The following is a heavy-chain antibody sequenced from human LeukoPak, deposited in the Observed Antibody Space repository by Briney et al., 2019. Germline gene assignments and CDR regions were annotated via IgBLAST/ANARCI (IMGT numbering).Heavy chain of an antibody. Sequence: SVKVSCKASGGTFSSYAISWVRQAPGQGLEWMGGIIPIFGTANYAQNFQGRVTITADSSTSTAYMELSSLRSDDTAVYYCARETYSNILTGTDYWGPGTLVTVSS. CDR3: ARETYSNILTGTDY. D-gene: IGHD3-9*01. CDR2: IIPIFGTA. V-gene: IGHV1-69*06. CDR1: GGTFSSYA. J-gene: IGHJ4*02.